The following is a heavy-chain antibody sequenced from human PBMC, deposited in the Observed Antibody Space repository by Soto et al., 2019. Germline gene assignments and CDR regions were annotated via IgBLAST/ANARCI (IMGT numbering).Heavy chain of an antibody. CDR3: ARVDYDAFDY. CDR2: INHSGST. D-gene: IGHD4-17*01. V-gene: IGHV4-34*01. Sequence: PSETLSLTCAVYGGSFSGYCWSWIRQPPGKGLEWIGEINHSGSTNYNPSLKSRVTISVDTSKNRFSLKLSSVTAADTAVYYCARVDYDAFDYWGQGTLVTVSS. CDR1: GGSFSGYC. J-gene: IGHJ4*02.